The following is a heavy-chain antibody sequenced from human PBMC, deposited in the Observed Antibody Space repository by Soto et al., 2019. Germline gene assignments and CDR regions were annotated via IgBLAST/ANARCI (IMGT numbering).Heavy chain of an antibody. Sequence: LRLSCAASGFTFSSYAMSWVRQAPGKGLEWVSAISGSGGSTYYADSVKGRFAISRDNARNTLYLEMNSLRAEDTALYYCTRDIGGKGAYWGPGTLVTVS. CDR3: TRDIGGKGAY. V-gene: IGHV3-23*01. CDR1: GFTFSSYA. D-gene: IGHD3-10*01. CDR2: ISGSGGST. J-gene: IGHJ4*02.